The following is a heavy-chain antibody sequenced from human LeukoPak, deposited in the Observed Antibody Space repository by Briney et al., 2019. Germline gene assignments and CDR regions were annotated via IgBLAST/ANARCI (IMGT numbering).Heavy chain of an antibody. CDR3: AGFVGELFNPLFDP. Sequence: SETLSLTCTVSGGSISSYYWSWIRQPPGKGLEWIGYIYYSGSTNYNPSFKSRVTISVDTSKNQFSLKLSSVTAADTAVYYCAGFVGELFNPLFDPWGQGTLVTVSS. D-gene: IGHD3-16*01. CDR2: IYYSGST. CDR1: GGSISSYY. J-gene: IGHJ5*02. V-gene: IGHV4-59*01.